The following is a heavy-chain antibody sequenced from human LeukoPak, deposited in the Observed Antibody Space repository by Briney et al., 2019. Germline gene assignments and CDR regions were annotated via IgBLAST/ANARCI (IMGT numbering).Heavy chain of an antibody. J-gene: IGHJ4*02. Sequence: SETLSLTCTVSGGSISSYYWSWIRQPPGKGLEWIGYIYYSGSTNCNPSLKSRVTISVDTSKNQFSLKLSSVTAADTAVYYCASLPLLVAGEYYFDYWGQGTLVTVSS. D-gene: IGHD2-8*02. CDR1: GGSISSYY. CDR2: IYYSGST. V-gene: IGHV4-59*08. CDR3: ASLPLLVAGEYYFDY.